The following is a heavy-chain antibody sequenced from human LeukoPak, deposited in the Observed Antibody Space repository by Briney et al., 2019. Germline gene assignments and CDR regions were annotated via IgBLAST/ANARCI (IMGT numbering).Heavy chain of an antibody. Sequence: SVKVSCKASGGTFSSYAISWVRQAPGQGLEWMGGIIPIFGTANYAQKFQGRVTITADESTSTAYMELSSLRSEDTAVYYCARFRWCTSCFAFDIWGQGSMVTVSS. CDR3: ARFRWCTSCFAFDI. V-gene: IGHV1-69*01. CDR2: IIPIFGTA. J-gene: IGHJ3*02. D-gene: IGHD2-2*01. CDR1: GGTFSSYA.